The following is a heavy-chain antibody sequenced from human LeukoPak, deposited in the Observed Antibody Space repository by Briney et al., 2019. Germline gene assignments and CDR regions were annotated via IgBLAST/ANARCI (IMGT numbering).Heavy chain of an antibody. J-gene: IGHJ4*02. V-gene: IGHV3-53*01. CDR2: IYSGGST. D-gene: IGHD3-3*01. Sequence: PGGSLRLSCAASGFTVSSNYMSWVRQAPGKGLEWVSVIYSGGSTYYADSVKGRFTISRHNSKNTLYLQMNSLRAEDTAVYYCATYDFWSGYLAGESYYFDYWGQGTLVTVSS. CDR1: GFTVSSNY. CDR3: ATYDFWSGYLAGESYYFDY.